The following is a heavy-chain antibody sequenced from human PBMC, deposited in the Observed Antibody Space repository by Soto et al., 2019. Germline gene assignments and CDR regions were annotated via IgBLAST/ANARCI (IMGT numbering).Heavy chain of an antibody. Sequence: QVQLQESGPGLVMPAQTLSLTCTVSGGSISSGGYYWSWIRQHPGKGLEWIGYIYNSGSTYYNPSVQTRETISADTYQSQLSLKLSCVTVADTAVYYCARDPAHWGQGTLVTV. CDR1: GGSISSGGYY. J-gene: IGHJ4*02. V-gene: IGHV4-31*03. CDR3: ARDPAH. D-gene: IGHD6-25*01. CDR2: IYNSGST.